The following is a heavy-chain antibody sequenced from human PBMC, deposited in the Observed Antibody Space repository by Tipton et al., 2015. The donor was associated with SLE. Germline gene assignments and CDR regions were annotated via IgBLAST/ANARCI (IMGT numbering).Heavy chain of an antibody. Sequence: SLRLSCAASGFTFSRYAMSWVRQAPGKGLEWVSVIYSGGSTYYAESVKGRFTISRDNSKSTLYLQMSSVRAEDTAVYYCATYSGSTQRYYYGMDVWGQGTTVTVSS. CDR3: ATYSGSTQRYYYGMDV. V-gene: IGHV3-23*03. J-gene: IGHJ6*02. CDR2: IYSGGST. D-gene: IGHD1-26*01. CDR1: GFTFSRYA.